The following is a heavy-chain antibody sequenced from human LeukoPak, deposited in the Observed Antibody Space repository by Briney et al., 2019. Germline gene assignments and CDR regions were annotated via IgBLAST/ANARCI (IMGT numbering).Heavy chain of an antibody. Sequence: GGSLRLSCAASGFTFSNYGMHWVRQAPGKGLEWVAFIRYDGSNKYYADSVKGRFTISRDNSKNTLYLQMNSLRAEDTAVYYCAKTSDYGDYNIYYYYYMDVWGKGTTVTISS. CDR3: AKTSDYGDYNIYYYYYMDV. V-gene: IGHV3-30*02. CDR1: GFTFSNYG. D-gene: IGHD4-17*01. CDR2: IRYDGSNK. J-gene: IGHJ6*03.